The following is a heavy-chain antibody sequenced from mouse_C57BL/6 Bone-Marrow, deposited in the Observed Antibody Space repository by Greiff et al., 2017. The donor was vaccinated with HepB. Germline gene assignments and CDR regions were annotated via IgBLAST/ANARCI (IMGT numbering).Heavy chain of an antibody. CDR2: ICWDDDK. CDR3: ARKGYYGFDY. D-gene: IGHD2-2*01. Sequence: QVTLQVSGPGILQPSQTLSLTCSFSGFSLSTFGMGVGWIRQPSGKGLEWLAHICWDDDKYYNPALKSRLTNSKDTSKTPVFLKIANVDTADTATYYCARKGYYGFDYWGQGTTLTVSS. CDR1: GFSLSTFGMG. J-gene: IGHJ2*01. V-gene: IGHV8-8*01.